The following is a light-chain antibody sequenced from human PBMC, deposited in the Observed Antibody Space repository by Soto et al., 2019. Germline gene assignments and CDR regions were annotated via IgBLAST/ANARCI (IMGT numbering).Light chain of an antibody. V-gene: IGKV3-15*01. CDR3: QQYNNWPYT. J-gene: IGKJ2*01. Sequence: EIVMTQSPATLSVSPGERATLSCRASQSISSNLAWYQQKPGQAPRLLIYGASTRATVFPARFSGSGSGTEFTLTISSLQSEDVAVYYCQQYNNWPYTFGQGTKLEIK. CDR1: QSISSN. CDR2: GAS.